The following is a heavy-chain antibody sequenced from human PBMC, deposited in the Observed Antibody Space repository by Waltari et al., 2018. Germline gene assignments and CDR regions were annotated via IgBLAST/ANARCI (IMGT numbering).Heavy chain of an antibody. V-gene: IGHV4-59*11. D-gene: IGHD3-3*01. CDR3: ARQVWSGYYYDY. Sequence: QVQLQESGPGLVKPSETLSLTCTVSGGSISSHYWSWIRQPPGKGRAWIGYIYYSGSTNYNPSLKSRVTISVDTSKNQFSLKLSSVTAADTAVYYCARQVWSGYYYDYWGQGTLVTVSS. CDR1: GGSISSHY. J-gene: IGHJ4*02. CDR2: IYYSGST.